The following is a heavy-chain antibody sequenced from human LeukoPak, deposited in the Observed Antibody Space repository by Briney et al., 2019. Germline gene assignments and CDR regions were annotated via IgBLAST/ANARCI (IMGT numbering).Heavy chain of an antibody. CDR1: GGSISSYY. Sequence: PSETLSLTCTVSGGSISSYYWSWIRQPPGKGLEWIGYIYTSGSTNYNPSLKSRVTISVDTSKNQFSLKLSSVTAADTAVYYCASWGVIPYGMDVWGQGTTVAVSS. CDR3: ASWGVIPYGMDV. CDR2: IYTSGST. D-gene: IGHD3-10*01. J-gene: IGHJ6*02. V-gene: IGHV4-4*09.